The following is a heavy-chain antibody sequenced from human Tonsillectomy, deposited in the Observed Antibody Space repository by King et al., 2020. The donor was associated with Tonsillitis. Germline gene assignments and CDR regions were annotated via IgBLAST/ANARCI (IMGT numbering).Heavy chain of an antibody. V-gene: IGHV1-69*01. CDR3: ARARGSPQYHLLNPNDYFYYFMDV. CDR1: GDTFSSFV. Sequence: QLVQSGAEVKKPGSSVKVSCKASGDTFSSFVIDWVRQAPGQGLEWMGGIILMFGTTKYAQKFQGRVTITADESTNTAYMEVSTLRSEDTAVYFCARARGSPQYHLLNPNDYFYYFMDVWGRGTTVTVSS. D-gene: IGHD2-2*02. CDR2: IILMFGTT. J-gene: IGHJ6*03.